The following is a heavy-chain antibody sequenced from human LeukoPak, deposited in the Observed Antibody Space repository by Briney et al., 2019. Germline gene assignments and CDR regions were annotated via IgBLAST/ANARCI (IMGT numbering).Heavy chain of an antibody. CDR3: ATSTSDCRSTSCQDDAFDI. V-gene: IGHV1-18*01. Sequence: ASVKVSCKASGYTFTSYGISWVRQAPGQGLEWMGWISAYNGNTNYAQKLQGRVTMTTDTSTSTAYMELRSLRSDDTAVYYCATSTSDCRSTSCQDDAFDIWGQGTMVTVSS. J-gene: IGHJ3*02. CDR2: ISAYNGNT. D-gene: IGHD2-2*01. CDR1: GYTFTSYG.